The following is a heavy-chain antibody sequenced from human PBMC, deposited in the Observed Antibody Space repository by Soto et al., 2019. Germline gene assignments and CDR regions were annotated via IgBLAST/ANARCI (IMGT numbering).Heavy chain of an antibody. D-gene: IGHD3-3*01. CDR2: INHSGST. CDR3: ARELFFFGVAHWFDP. Sequence: SETLSLTCAVYGGSFSGYYWSWIRQPPGKGLEWIGEINHSGSTNYNPSLKSRVTISVDTSKNQFSLKLSSVTAADTAVYYCARELFFFGVAHWFDPWGQGTLVTVSS. V-gene: IGHV4-34*01. J-gene: IGHJ5*02. CDR1: GGSFSGYY.